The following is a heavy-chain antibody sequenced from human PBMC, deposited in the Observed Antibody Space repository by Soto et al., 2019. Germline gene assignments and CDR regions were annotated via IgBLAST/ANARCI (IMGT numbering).Heavy chain of an antibody. CDR2: ISGSGGST. CDR1: GFTFSSYA. J-gene: IGHJ3*02. CDR3: AKCIVVVPAAMVAACRDAFDI. D-gene: IGHD2-2*01. Sequence: GGSLRLSCAASGFTFSSYAMSWVRQAPGKGLEWVSAISGSGGSTYYADSVKGRFTISRDNSKNTLYLQMNSLRAEDTAVYYCAKCIVVVPAAMVAACRDAFDIWGQGTMVTVSS. V-gene: IGHV3-23*01.